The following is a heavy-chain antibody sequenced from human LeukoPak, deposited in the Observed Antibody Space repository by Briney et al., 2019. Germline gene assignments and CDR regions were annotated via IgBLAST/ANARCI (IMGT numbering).Heavy chain of an antibody. CDR2: ISSSGDST. Sequence: GGSLRLSCAASGFTFSSYAMSWVRQAPGKGLEWVSSISSSGDSTYYADSVKGRFTISRDNSKNTLYLQMNSLRAEDTALYYCGIAAAGTLAYDYWGQGNRVTVSS. D-gene: IGHD6-13*01. J-gene: IGHJ4*02. V-gene: IGHV3-23*01. CDR3: GIAAAGTLAYDY. CDR1: GFTFSSYA.